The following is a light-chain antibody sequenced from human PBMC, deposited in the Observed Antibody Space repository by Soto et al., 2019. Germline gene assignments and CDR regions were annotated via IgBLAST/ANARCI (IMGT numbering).Light chain of an antibody. Sequence: QSALTQPASVSGSPGQSITISCTGTSSDVGGYNSVSWYQHHPGKAPKLMIYNVSNRPSGVSSRFSGSKSGNTASLTISGLQAEDEADYYCSSYTTSSTYVFATGTKATVL. V-gene: IGLV2-14*03. J-gene: IGLJ1*01. CDR1: SSDVGGYNS. CDR3: SSYTTSSTYV. CDR2: NVS.